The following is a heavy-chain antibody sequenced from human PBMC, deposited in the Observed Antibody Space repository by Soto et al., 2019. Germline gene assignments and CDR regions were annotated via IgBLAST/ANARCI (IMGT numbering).Heavy chain of an antibody. J-gene: IGHJ6*02. CDR2: IIPIFGSP. V-gene: IGHV1-69*01. D-gene: IGHD5-12*01. Sequence: QVQLVQSGPEVKKPGSSVKVSCKASGGSFSDSALSWVRQAPGQGLEWMGGIIPIFGSPDYAQKLLGRVTVTADESTSTAYMELSSLRTEDTAIYYCAREAYGYAGGYSYYGMDVWGQGTTVTVSS. CDR3: AREAYGYAGGYSYYGMDV. CDR1: GGSFSDSA.